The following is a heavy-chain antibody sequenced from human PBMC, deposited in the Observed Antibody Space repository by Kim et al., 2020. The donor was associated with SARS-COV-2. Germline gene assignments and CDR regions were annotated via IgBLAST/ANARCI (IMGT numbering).Heavy chain of an antibody. CDR3: VRSLGDDAFDI. V-gene: IGHV3-74*01. Sequence: GGSLRLSCVGAGFTFGSYWLHWVRQAPGKGLVWVSRINADGTTTHYADSVKGRFTTSRDNSKHTLYPQMDSLRADDTAVYYCVRSLGDDAFDIWGQGTMV. CDR1: GFTFGSYW. J-gene: IGHJ3*02. D-gene: IGHD2-21*01. CDR2: INADGTTT.